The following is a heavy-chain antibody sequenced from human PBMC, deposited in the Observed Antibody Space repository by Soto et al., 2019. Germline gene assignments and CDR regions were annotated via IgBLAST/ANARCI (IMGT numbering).Heavy chain of an antibody. J-gene: IGHJ6*02. CDR3: ARASYSGYDFDHYYGMAV. Sequence: ASVKVSCKASGYTFTSYAMHWVRQAPGQRLEWMGWINAGNGNTKYSQKFQGRVTITRDTSASTAYMELSSLRSEDTAVYYCARASYSGYDFDHYYGMAVWGQGTTVTSP. D-gene: IGHD5-12*01. CDR2: INAGNGNT. V-gene: IGHV1-3*01. CDR1: GYTFTSYA.